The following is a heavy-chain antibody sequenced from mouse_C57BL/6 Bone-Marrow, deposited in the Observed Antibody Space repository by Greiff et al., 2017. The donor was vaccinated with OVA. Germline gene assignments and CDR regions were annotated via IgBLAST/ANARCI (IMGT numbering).Heavy chain of an antibody. Sequence: EVKVVESGGDLVKPGGSLKLSCAASGFTFSSYGMSWVRQTPDKRLEWVATLSSGGSYTYYPESVKGRFTISRDNAKNTLYLQMSNLKSASTAIYYCARRRGNRLFDYWGPGTTLTVSS. D-gene: IGHD2-1*01. CDR1: GFTFSSYG. CDR2: LSSGGSYT. CDR3: ARRRGNRLFDY. J-gene: IGHJ2*01. V-gene: IGHV5-6*02.